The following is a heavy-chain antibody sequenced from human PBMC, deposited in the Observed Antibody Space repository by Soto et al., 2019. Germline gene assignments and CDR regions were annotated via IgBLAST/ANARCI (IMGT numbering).Heavy chain of an antibody. CDR1: GGSVSSTNW. V-gene: IGHV4-4*02. J-gene: IGHJ4*02. D-gene: IGHD2-2*01. CDR3: ASLGYCISTSCYDFDY. Sequence: PSETLSLTCAVSGGSVSSTNWSSWVRQSPGKGLEWIGYIYHSGSTYYNPSLKSRVTISVDRSKNQFSLKLSSVTAADTAVYYCASLGYCISTSCYDFDYWGQGTLVTVSS. CDR2: IYHSGST.